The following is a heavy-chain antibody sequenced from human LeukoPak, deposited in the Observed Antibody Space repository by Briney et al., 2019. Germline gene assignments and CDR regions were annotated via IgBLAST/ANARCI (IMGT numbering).Heavy chain of an antibody. CDR3: AKQLRVYYYMDV. Sequence: GGSLRLSCAASGFTFSSYAMSWVRQAPGKGLEWVAVISDSGGSTYYADSVKGRFTISRDDSKNTLYLQMNSLRAEDTAVYYCAKQLRVYYYMDVWGKETTLTVSS. CDR2: ISDSGGST. V-gene: IGHV3-23*01. J-gene: IGHJ6*03. CDR1: GFTFSSYA. D-gene: IGHD1-7*01.